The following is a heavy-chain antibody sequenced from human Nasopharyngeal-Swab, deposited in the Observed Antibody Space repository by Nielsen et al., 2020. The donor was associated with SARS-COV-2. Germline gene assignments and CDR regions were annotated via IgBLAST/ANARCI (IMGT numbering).Heavy chain of an antibody. CDR2: ITSSSSTR. Sequence: GGSLRLSCAASGFAFTDYSMDWVRQAPGKGLEWVSYITSSSSTRYYADFVKGRFTVSRDNAKNSLYLQMSSLRDEDTAVYYCVREFEATGATYLDYWGLGTLVTVSS. CDR1: GFAFTDYS. CDR3: VREFEATGATYLDY. J-gene: IGHJ4*02. V-gene: IGHV3-48*02. D-gene: IGHD1-26*01.